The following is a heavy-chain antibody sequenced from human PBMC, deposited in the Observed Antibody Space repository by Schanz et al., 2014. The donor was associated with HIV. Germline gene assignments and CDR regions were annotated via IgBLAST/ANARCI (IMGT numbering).Heavy chain of an antibody. Sequence: QVNLVESGGGVVQPGKSLRLSCAASGFTFRSYAIHWVRQTPGKGLDWVAVISYDGSNKFYADSVRGRFTISRDNSKNTLYLQMNSLRAEETAVYYCAKDPQNGYLGYFGMDVWGQGTTVTVSS. V-gene: IGHV3-30*18. CDR3: AKDPQNGYLGYFGMDV. D-gene: IGHD5-18*01. J-gene: IGHJ6*02. CDR1: GFTFRSYA. CDR2: ISYDGSNK.